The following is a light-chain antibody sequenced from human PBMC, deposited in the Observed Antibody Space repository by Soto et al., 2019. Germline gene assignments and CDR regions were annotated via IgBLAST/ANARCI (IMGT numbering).Light chain of an antibody. V-gene: IGLV2-14*01. J-gene: IGLJ3*02. CDR1: SSDVGGYNY. CDR3: RSYTSSSTLV. Sequence: QSALTQPASVSGSPGQSITISCTGTSSDVGGYNYVSWYQQHPGKAPKLMIYDVSNRPSGVSNRFSGSKSGNTASLTISGHQAEDEADYYCRSYTSSSTLVFGGGTKVTVL. CDR2: DVS.